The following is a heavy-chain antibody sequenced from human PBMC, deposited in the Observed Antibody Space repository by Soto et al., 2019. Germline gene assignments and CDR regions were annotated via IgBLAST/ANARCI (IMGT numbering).Heavy chain of an antibody. J-gene: IGHJ6*02. Sequence: SETLSLTCAVSGDSVRSSNWWTWVRPSPGKGLEWIGEIYHLGGTNYNPSLKSRVTISVDMAKNQVSLKLSSVTAADTAVYYCATMKKPRGYYYGLNVWGQGTTVTVSS. D-gene: IGHD3-10*01. CDR3: ATMKKPRGYYYGLNV. CDR1: GDSVRSSNW. CDR2: IYHLGGT. V-gene: IGHV4-4*02.